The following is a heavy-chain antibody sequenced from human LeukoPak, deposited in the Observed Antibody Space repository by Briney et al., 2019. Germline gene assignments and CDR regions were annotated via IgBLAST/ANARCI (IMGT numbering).Heavy chain of an antibody. V-gene: IGHV1-2*02. D-gene: IGHD1-1*01. CDR3: GRGGTLDY. J-gene: IGHJ4*02. CDR1: GYTFTGYQ. Sequence: ASVKVSCKASGYTFTGYQMHWVRQAPGQGFEWMGWINPNSGGTSYAQKSQGRVTMTRDTSISTAYMELSRLRSDDTAVYYCGRGGTLDYWGQGTLVTVSS. CDR2: INPNSGGT.